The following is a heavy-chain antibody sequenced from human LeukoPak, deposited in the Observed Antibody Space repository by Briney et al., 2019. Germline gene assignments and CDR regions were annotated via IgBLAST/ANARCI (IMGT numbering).Heavy chain of an antibody. V-gene: IGHV2-5*01. D-gene: IGHD3-22*01. CDR2: ISWHDDK. Sequence: TLSLTCAVSGYSISSGYYWGWIRQPPGKGLEWLALISWHDDKRYSPSLKSRLTITKDTSKNQVVLTMTTMDPVDTATYYCAQFDLPNYYDSGGYPANWGQGTLVTVSS. CDR3: AQFDLPNYYDSGGYPAN. J-gene: IGHJ4*02. CDR1: GYSISSGYYW.